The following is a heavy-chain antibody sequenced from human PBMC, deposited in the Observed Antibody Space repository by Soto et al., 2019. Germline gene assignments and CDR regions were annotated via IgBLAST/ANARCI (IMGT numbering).Heavy chain of an antibody. J-gene: IGHJ6*02. CDR2: IKSKTDGGTT. D-gene: IGHD3-3*01. CDR1: GFTFSNAW. V-gene: IGHV3-15*01. CDR3: TTTLDYDFWSGYFPYYYYGMDV. Sequence: PGGSLRLSCAASGFTFSNAWMSWVRQAPGKGLEWVGRIKSKTDGGTTDYAAPVKGRFTISRDDSKNTLYLQMNSLKTEDTAVYYCTTTLDYDFWSGYFPYYYYGMDVWGQGTKVTVSS.